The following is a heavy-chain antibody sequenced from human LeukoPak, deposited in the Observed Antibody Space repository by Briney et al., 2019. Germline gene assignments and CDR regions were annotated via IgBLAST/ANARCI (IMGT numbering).Heavy chain of an antibody. CDR2: ISYDGSNK. V-gene: IGHV3-30*04. CDR3: ARGYYGDPSQVYYFDY. D-gene: IGHD4-17*01. J-gene: IGHJ4*02. Sequence: PGRSLRLSCAASGFTFSSYAMHWVRQAPGKGLEWVAVISYDGSNKYYADSVKGRFTISRDNSKNTLYLQMNSLRAEDTAVYYCARGYYGDPSQVYYFDYWGQGTLVTVSS. CDR1: GFTFSSYA.